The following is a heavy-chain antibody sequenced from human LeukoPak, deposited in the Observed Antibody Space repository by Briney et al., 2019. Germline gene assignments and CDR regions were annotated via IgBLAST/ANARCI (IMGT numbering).Heavy chain of an antibody. J-gene: IGHJ3*02. Sequence: GGSLRLSCAASGFTFSSYAMSWVRQAPGKGLEWVSAISGSGGSTYYADSVKGRFTISRDNSKNTLYLQMNSLRAEDTAVYYCAKGLARGGYSFGGVIVSDAFDIWGQGTMVTVSS. CDR3: AKGLARGGYSFGGVIVSDAFDI. V-gene: IGHV3-23*01. CDR1: GFTFSSYA. CDR2: ISGSGGST. D-gene: IGHD3-16*02.